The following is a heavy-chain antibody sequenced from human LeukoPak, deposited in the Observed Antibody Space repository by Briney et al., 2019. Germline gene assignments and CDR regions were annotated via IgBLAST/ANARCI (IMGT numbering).Heavy chain of an antibody. Sequence: SETLSLTCTVSGGSISSGGYYWSWIRQPPGKGLEWIGYIYHSGSTYYNPSLKSRVTISVDTSKNQFSLKLSSVTAADTAVYCCATARQGVVAARSAYYYGMDVWGQGTTVTVSS. J-gene: IGHJ6*02. V-gene: IGHV4-30-2*01. D-gene: IGHD2-15*01. CDR2: IYHSGST. CDR1: GGSISSGGYY. CDR3: ATARQGVVAARSAYYYGMDV.